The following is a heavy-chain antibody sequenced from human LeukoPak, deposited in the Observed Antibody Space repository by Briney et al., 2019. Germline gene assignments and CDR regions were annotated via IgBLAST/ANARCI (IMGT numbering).Heavy chain of an antibody. Sequence: GRSLRLSCAASGFTFSSYGMHWVRQAPGKGLEWVAVISYDGSNKYYADSVKGRFTISRDNSKRTLFLQMNSLRAEDTAVYFCAKQIVVVTAGMNYFDNWGQGTLVTVSS. CDR3: AKQIVVVTAGMNYFDN. CDR1: GFTFSSYG. V-gene: IGHV3-30*18. J-gene: IGHJ4*02. CDR2: ISYDGSNK. D-gene: IGHD2-15*01.